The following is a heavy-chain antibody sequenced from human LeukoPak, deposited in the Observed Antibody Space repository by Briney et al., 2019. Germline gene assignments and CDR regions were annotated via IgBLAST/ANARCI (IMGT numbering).Heavy chain of an antibody. CDR1: GGSFSGYY. Sequence: SETLSLTCAVYGGSFSGYYWSWIRQPPGKGLEWIGEINHSGSTNYNPSLKSRVTISVDTSKNQFSLKLSSVTAADTAVYYCARHVGDYVAALNYDPWGQGTLVTVSS. D-gene: IGHD4-17*01. V-gene: IGHV4-34*01. J-gene: IGHJ5*02. CDR2: INHSGST. CDR3: ARHVGDYVAALNYDP.